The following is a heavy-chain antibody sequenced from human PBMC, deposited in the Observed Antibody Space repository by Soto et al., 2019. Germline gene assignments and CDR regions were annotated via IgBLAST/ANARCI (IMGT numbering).Heavy chain of an antibody. J-gene: IGHJ4*02. CDR2: ISPHNGNT. CDR1: GYTFTSYG. D-gene: IGHD1-1*01. CDR3: ARGRYGDY. Sequence: QVHLVQSGAEVKKPGASVKVSCKGSGYTFTSYGITWVRRAPGQGLEWMGWISPHNGNTDYAQKLQGRVTVTRDTSTSTAYMELRSLRSDDTAVYYCARGRYGDYWGQGALVTVSS. V-gene: IGHV1-18*01.